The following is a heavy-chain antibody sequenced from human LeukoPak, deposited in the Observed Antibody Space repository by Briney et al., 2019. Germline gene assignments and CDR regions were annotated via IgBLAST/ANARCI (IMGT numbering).Heavy chain of an antibody. J-gene: IGHJ4*02. Sequence: SQTLSLTCAVSGGSISSGGYSWSWIRQPPGKGLEWIGYIYYSGNTYYNPSLKSRVTISLDSSKNQFSLKLSSVTAADTAMFYCAGDDYGVHDYWGQGTLVTVSS. CDR2: IYYSGNT. CDR3: AGDDYGVHDY. V-gene: IGHV4-30-2*01. CDR1: GGSISSGGYS. D-gene: IGHD4-17*01.